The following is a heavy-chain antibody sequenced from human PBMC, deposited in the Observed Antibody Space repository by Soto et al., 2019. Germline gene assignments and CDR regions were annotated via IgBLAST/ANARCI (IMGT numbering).Heavy chain of an antibody. Sequence: GESLKISCKGSGYSFTSYWIGWVRQMPGKGLEWVGIIYPGDSDTRYSPSFQGQVTISADKSISTAYLQWSSLKASDTAMYYCARHREGFYYNYYGMDVWGQGTTVTVSS. CDR2: IYPGDSDT. D-gene: IGHD1-26*01. J-gene: IGHJ6*02. V-gene: IGHV5-51*01. CDR1: GYSFTSYW. CDR3: ARHREGFYYNYYGMDV.